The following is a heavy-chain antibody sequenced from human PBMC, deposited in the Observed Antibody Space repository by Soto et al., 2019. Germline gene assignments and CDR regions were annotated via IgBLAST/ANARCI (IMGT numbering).Heavy chain of an antibody. CDR3: ARVFRNTYYYDSSGYYFDY. CDR2: IIPIFGTA. J-gene: IGHJ4*02. Sequence: QVQLVQSGAEVKKPGSSVKVSCKASGGTFSSYAISWVRQAPGQGLEWMGGIIPIFGTANYAQKFQGRVTITADESTSTAYMELSSLRSEDTAVYYCARVFRNTYYYDSSGYYFDYWGQGTLVTVSS. CDR1: GGTFSSYA. V-gene: IGHV1-69*01. D-gene: IGHD3-22*01.